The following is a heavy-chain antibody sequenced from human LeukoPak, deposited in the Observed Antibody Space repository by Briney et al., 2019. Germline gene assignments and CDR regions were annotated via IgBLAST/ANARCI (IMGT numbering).Heavy chain of an antibody. CDR3: ARAPSEIGGYYPEYFRH. D-gene: IGHD3-22*01. V-gene: IGHV3-74*01. Sequence: PGGSLRLSCAASGFTFSSYCMHWVRQAPGKGRVWVSRIKSDGKTNYADSVKGRFTISRDNAKNTVSLQMNSLRAEDTGVYYCARAPSEIGGYYPEYFRHWGQGTLVTVSS. CDR2: IKSDGKT. CDR1: GFTFSSYC. J-gene: IGHJ1*01.